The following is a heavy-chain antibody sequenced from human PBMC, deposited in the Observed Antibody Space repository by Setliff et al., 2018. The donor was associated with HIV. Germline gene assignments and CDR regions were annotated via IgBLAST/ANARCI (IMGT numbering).Heavy chain of an antibody. Sequence: GASLPFSCKASGYTFTSYYIHWVRQAPGQGLEWMGEINPSGGSTSYSEKCRGRATMTRDTSRSTVYMELSSLRFDDTAVYYCARVPILRYASPVDMWGQGTLVTVSS. CDR3: ARVPILRYASPVDM. V-gene: IGHV1-46*01. J-gene: IGHJ4*02. D-gene: IGHD3-9*01. CDR2: INPSGGST. CDR1: GYTFTSYY.